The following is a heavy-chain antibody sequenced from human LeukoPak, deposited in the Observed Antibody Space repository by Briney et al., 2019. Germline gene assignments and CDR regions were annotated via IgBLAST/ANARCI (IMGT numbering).Heavy chain of an antibody. Sequence: GGSLRLSCVASGFTFSSYWMTWVRQAPGKGLEWLAKIKEDGSIQYYLDSVRGRFTISRDNAKTSVYLQLNSLRADDTAVYYCARDVWTGVAVSDYWGQGTLVTVSS. CDR2: IKEDGSIQ. D-gene: IGHD6-19*01. V-gene: IGHV3-7*01. CDR3: ARDVWTGVAVSDY. J-gene: IGHJ4*02. CDR1: GFTFSSYW.